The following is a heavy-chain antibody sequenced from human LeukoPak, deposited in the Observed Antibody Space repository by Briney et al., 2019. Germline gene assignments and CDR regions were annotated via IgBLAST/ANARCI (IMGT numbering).Heavy chain of an antibody. V-gene: IGHV4-39*07. CDR3: ARGPRLELTSCGGSCYWFDP. Sequence: SETLSLTCTVSGGSIDSSTYYWAWIRQPPGKGLEWIGSIFSSGSTYNNPSLKSRVTMSVDTSKNQFSLKLSSVTAADTAVYYCARGPRLELTSCGGSCYWFDPWGQGTLVTVSS. CDR1: GGSIDSSTYY. J-gene: IGHJ5*02. CDR2: IFSSGST. D-gene: IGHD2-15*01.